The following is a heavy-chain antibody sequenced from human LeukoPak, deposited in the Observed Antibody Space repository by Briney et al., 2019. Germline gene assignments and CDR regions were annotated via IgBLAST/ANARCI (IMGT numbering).Heavy chain of an antibody. CDR2: IIPILGIA. Sequence: ASVKVSCKASGGTFSSYAISWVRQAPGQGLEWMGRIIPILGIANYAQKFQGRVTITVDKSTSTAYMELSSLRSEDTAVYYCAREGGIAVAGTPRNDAFDIWGQGTMVTVSS. CDR3: AREGGIAVAGTPRNDAFDI. CDR1: GGTFSSYA. J-gene: IGHJ3*02. D-gene: IGHD6-19*01. V-gene: IGHV1-69*04.